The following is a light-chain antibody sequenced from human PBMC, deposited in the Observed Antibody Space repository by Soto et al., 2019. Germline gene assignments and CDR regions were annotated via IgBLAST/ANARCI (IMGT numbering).Light chain of an antibody. CDR2: DAS. V-gene: IGKV1-5*01. CDR1: QNISVW. Sequence: DIQMTQSPSTLSASVGDGVTITCRASQNISVWLAWYQQRPGKAPKFLIYDASNLETGVSSRFSGSGSGTEFTLTIRSLQPDDFATYYCQQYDSSSPTFGQGTKVEIK. J-gene: IGKJ2*01. CDR3: QQYDSSSPT.